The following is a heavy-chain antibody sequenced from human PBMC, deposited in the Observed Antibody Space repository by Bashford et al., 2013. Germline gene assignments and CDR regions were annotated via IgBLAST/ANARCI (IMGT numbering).Heavy chain of an antibody. Sequence: SSETLSLTCTVSGGSINSRTYVLGLDPPAPGKGLEWIGSIYYSGATYYNPSLKGRVTISEDMSKNQFSLKLSSVTAADTALFYCARGDSGTYGFDYWGQGTLVTVSS. CDR1: GGSINSRTYV. V-gene: IGHV4-39*01. D-gene: IGHD3-10*01. CDR3: ARGDSGTYGFDY. J-gene: IGHJ4*02. CDR2: IYYSGAT.